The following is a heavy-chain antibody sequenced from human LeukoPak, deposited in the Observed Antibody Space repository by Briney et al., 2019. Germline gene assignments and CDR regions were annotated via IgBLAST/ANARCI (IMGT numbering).Heavy chain of an antibody. CDR2: INTNTGNP. D-gene: IGHD6-13*01. Sequence: ASVKVSCKASGYTFTTYAMNWVRQAPGQGLEWMGWINTNTGNPTYAQGFTGRFVFSLDTSVSTAYLQISSLKAEDTAVYYCARPPPVYSSSWYYFDYWGQGTLVTVSS. CDR1: GYTFTTYA. J-gene: IGHJ4*02. V-gene: IGHV7-4-1*02. CDR3: ARPPPVYSSSWYYFDY.